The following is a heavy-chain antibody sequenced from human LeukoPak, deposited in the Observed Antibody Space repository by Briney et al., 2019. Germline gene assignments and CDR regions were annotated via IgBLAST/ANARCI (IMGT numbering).Heavy chain of an antibody. J-gene: IGHJ6*02. Sequence: ASVKVSCKASGYTFTGYYMHWVRQAPGQGLEWMGWINPNSGGTNYAQKFQGRVTMTRDTSISTAYMELSRLRSDDTAVYYCARDGRPQDVLRYFDWSRPYYGMDVWGQGTTVTVSS. CDR2: INPNSGGT. D-gene: IGHD3-9*01. V-gene: IGHV1-2*02. CDR1: GYTFTGYY. CDR3: ARDGRPQDVLRYFDWSRPYYGMDV.